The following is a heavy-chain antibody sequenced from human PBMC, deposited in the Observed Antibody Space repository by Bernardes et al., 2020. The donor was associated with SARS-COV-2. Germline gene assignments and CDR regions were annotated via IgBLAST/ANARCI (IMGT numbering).Heavy chain of an antibody. J-gene: IGHJ4*02. V-gene: IGHV3-48*04. CDR3: TRVGVRYYVEY. D-gene: IGHD3-10*01. Sequence: GGSLRLSCAASGFNFGDWSMNWVRQAPGKGLEWIAYINTNGKTIYYADSVKGRFTISRDNAGNSLSLQMSSLTAEDTAVYHCTRVGVRYYVEYWGRGTLVTVAS. CDR1: GFNFGDWS. CDR2: INTNGKTI.